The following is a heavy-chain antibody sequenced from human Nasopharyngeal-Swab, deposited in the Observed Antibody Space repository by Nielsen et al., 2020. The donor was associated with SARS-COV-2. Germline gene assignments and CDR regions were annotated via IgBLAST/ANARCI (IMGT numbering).Heavy chain of an antibody. J-gene: IGHJ3*02. D-gene: IGHD2-15*01. CDR3: ARIGNVGYCSGGSCYSYAFDI. Sequence: ASVKVSCKASGNAFTSYFMHWVRQAPGQGLEWVGFINPTGGSTSYAPKFQGRITLTRDTSTSTAYMELSSLRSEDTAVYYCARIGNVGYCSGGSCYSYAFDIWGQGTMVTVSS. V-gene: IGHV1-46*01. CDR1: GNAFTSYF. CDR2: INPTGGST.